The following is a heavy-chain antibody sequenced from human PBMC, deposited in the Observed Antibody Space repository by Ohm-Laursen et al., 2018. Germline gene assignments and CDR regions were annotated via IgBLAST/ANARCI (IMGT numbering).Heavy chain of an antibody. CDR2: ISGSGGST. Sequence: SLRLSCAASGFTFSSYAISWVRQAPGKGLEWVSAISGSGGSTYYADSVKGRFTISRDNSNNTLYLHINSLRAEYTAVYYCAKKPDFRLDHRGHGTLVTVSS. CDR3: AKKPDFRLDH. J-gene: IGHJ4*01. D-gene: IGHD6-25*01. CDR1: GFTFSSYA. V-gene: IGHV3-23*01.